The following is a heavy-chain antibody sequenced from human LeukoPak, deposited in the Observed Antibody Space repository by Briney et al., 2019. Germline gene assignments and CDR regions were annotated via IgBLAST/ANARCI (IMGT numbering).Heavy chain of an antibody. CDR1: GYTFIGYY. Sequence: GASVKVSCKASGYTFIGYYMHWVRQAPGQGLEWMGWINPNSGGTGYEQKFQGRVTMTRDTSISTAYMELSRLRSDDTAVYYCVRDRYYGSGSFYQMDVWGQGTTVTVSS. D-gene: IGHD3-10*01. J-gene: IGHJ6*02. CDR2: INPNSGGT. CDR3: VRDRYYGSGSFYQMDV. V-gene: IGHV1-2*02.